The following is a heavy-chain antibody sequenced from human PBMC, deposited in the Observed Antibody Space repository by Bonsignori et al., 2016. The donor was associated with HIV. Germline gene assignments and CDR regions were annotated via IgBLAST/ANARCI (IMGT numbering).Heavy chain of an antibody. CDR3: AGRSWDV. J-gene: IGHJ6*04. CDR1: GFNFYDYW. V-gene: IGHV3-7*03. CDR2: IKPDGNEK. Sequence: ESLKISCVGSGFNFYDYWVAWVRQAPGKGLEWVANIKPDGNEKYYVDSVRGRFTISRDNAENAVFLQMNSLRVEDTAVYYCAGRSWDVWGKGTTVTVSS.